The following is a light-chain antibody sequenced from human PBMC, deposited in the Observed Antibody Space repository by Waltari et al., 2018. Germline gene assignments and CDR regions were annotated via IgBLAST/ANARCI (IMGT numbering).Light chain of an antibody. CDR3: QTWGTGMV. J-gene: IGLJ2*01. Sequence: QLVLTQSPSASASLGASVKLTCTLSSRHSSYAIAWQQQQPEKGPRYLMKLNSDGSHSKGDGIPDRFSGSSSGAERYLTISSLQSEDEADYYCQTWGTGMVFGGGTKLTVL. CDR1: SRHSSYA. V-gene: IGLV4-69*01. CDR2: LNSDGSH.